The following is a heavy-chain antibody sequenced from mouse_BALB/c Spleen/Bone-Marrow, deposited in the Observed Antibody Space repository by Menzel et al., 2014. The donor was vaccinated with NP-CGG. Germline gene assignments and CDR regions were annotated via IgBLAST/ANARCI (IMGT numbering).Heavy chain of an antibody. CDR1: GYTFTDYA. D-gene: IGHD3-2*01. J-gene: IGHJ4*01. V-gene: IGHV1S137*01. CDR2: ISIYYGDA. CDR3: ARRADSSGYVDAMDY. Sequence: QVQLKESGAELVRPGVSVKISCKGSGYTFTDYAMHWVKQSHAKSLEWIGVISIYYGDASYNQKFKGKATMTVDKSSSTAYMELARLTSEDSAIYYCARRADSSGYVDAMDYWGQGTSVTVSS.